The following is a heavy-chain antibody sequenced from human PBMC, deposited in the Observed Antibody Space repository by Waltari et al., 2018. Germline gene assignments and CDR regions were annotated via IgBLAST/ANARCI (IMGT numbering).Heavy chain of an antibody. V-gene: IGHV4-59*01. Sequence: QVQLQESGPGLVKPSETLSLTCTVSGGSISSYYWSWIRQPPGKGREWIGYIYYNGSTSYNPSLMSRVTISVDTSKNQFSLKLSSVTAADTAVYYCARYYYGSGSYLDYWGQGTLVTVSA. CDR1: GGSISSYY. CDR2: IYYNGST. J-gene: IGHJ4*02. CDR3: ARYYYGSGSYLDY. D-gene: IGHD3-10*01.